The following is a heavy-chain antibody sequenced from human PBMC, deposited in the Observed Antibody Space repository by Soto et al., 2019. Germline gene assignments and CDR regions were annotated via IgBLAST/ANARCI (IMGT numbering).Heavy chain of an antibody. CDR2: IIPILGIA. CDR1: GGTFSSYT. CDR3: ARGVDTAIDY. J-gene: IGHJ4*02. Sequence: QVQLVQSGAEVKKPGSSVKFSCKASGGTFSSYTISWVRQAPGQGLEWMGRIIPILGIANYAQKFQGRVTITADKSTGTAYMDLRSLRSEDTAVYYCARGVDTAIDYWGQGTLVTVSS. D-gene: IGHD5-18*01. V-gene: IGHV1-69*02.